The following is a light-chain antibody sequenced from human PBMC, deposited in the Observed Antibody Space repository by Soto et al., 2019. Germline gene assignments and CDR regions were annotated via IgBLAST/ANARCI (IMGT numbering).Light chain of an antibody. J-gene: IGKJ1*01. CDR3: QKYNSAPWT. V-gene: IGKV1-27*01. CDR2: AAF. CDR1: QGIGNY. Sequence: DIQMTQSPSSLSASVGDRVTITCRASQGIGNYLAWYQQKPGKVPKLLIYAAFTLQSGVPSRFSGSGSGTYFTLTISGLQPEDGATYYCQKYNSAPWTFGQGTKVEIK.